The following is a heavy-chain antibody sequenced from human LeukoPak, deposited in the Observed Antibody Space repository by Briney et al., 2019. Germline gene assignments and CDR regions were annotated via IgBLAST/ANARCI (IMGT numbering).Heavy chain of an antibody. CDR2: IYYSGST. J-gene: IGHJ4*02. CDR3: ARRDDILTGSIDY. D-gene: IGHD3-9*01. V-gene: IGHV4-59*01. CDR1: GGSISSYY. Sequence: SETLSLTCTVSGGSISSYYWSWIRQPPGKGLEWIGYIYYSGSTNYNPSLKSRGTISVDTSKNQFSLKLSSVTAADTAVYHCARRDDILTGSIDYWGQGTLVTVSS.